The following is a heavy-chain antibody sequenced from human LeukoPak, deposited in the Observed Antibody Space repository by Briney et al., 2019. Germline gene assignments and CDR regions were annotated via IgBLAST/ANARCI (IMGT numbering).Heavy chain of an antibody. D-gene: IGHD3-3*01. CDR1: GFTVSSNY. CDR2: IYSGGST. CDR3: AGNYDFSDPYYYYGMDV. J-gene: IGHJ6*02. V-gene: IGHV3-53*05. Sequence: GGSLRLSCAASGFTVSSNYMSWVRQAPGKGLEWVSVIYSGGSTYYADSVKGRFTISRDNSKNTLYLQMNSLRAEDTAVYYCAGNYDFSDPYYYYGMDVWGQGTTVTVSS.